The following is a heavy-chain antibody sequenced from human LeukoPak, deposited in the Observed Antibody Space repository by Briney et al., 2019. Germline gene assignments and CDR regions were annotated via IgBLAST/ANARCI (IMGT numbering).Heavy chain of an antibody. CDR1: GFTFSDYY. Sequence: GGSLRLSCAASGFTFSDYYMSWIRQAPGKGPEWVSYISSSGSTIYYADSVKGRFTISRDNAKNSLYLQMNSLRAEDTAVYYCARDPNYDILTGYQRFDPWGQGTLVTVSS. CDR2: ISSSGSTI. V-gene: IGHV3-11*01. CDR3: ARDPNYDILTGYQRFDP. D-gene: IGHD3-9*01. J-gene: IGHJ5*02.